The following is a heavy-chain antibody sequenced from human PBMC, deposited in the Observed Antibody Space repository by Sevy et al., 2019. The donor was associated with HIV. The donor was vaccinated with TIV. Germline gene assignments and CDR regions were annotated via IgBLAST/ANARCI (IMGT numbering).Heavy chain of an antibody. Sequence: SETLSLTCAVSGYSIRSDYYWGWIRQPPGKGLEWIGSIYHGGSTYYNPSLQSPVTISVDTSTNQFSLRLSSVTAADTAMYYCARGAYASSAYYYEGYFDYWGQGTLVTVSS. D-gene: IGHD3-22*01. CDR2: IYHGGST. V-gene: IGHV4-38-2*01. CDR3: ARGAYASSAYYYEGYFDY. CDR1: GYSIRSDYY. J-gene: IGHJ4*02.